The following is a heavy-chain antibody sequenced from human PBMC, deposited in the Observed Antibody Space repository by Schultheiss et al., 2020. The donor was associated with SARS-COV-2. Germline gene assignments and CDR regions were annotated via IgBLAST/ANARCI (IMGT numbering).Heavy chain of an antibody. Sequence: GESLKISCAASGFTFSIYVMHWVRQAPGKGLEYVSAISGNGDSTYYANSVKGRFTISRDDSKSIAYLQMNSLKTEDTAVYYCTRATRYYGMDVWGQGTTVTVSS. J-gene: IGHJ6*02. CDR1: GFTFSIYV. V-gene: IGHV3-64*01. CDR3: TRATRYYGMDV. CDR2: ISGNGDST.